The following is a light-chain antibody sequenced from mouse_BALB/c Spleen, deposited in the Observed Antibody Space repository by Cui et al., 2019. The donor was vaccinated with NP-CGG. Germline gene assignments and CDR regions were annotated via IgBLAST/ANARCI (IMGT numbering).Light chain of an antibody. CDR2: GTN. Sequence: HAVLTPSSPLTTSTGETVTLTCRSSTGAVTTSNYVNWVQDKPDHLFTGLIGGTNNRVPGVPARFSGSLIGDKAALTITGAQTEDEAIYFCALWYSNHWVFGGGTKLTVL. V-gene: IGLV1*01. CDR1: TGAVTTSNY. CDR3: ALWYSNHWV. J-gene: IGLJ1*01.